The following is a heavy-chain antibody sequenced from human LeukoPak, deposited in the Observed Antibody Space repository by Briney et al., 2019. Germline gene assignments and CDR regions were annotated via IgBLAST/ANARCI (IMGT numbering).Heavy chain of an antibody. CDR1: GYTFTGYY. Sequence: GASVKVSCKASGYTFTGYYIHWVRQAPGQGLEWMGWIYPYSGDTNYAQNFQGRVTMTRDTSTSTVYMELSSLRSEDTAVYYCARDTYFDYWGQGTLLTVSS. CDR3: ARDTYFDY. J-gene: IGHJ4*02. CDR2: IYPYSGDT. V-gene: IGHV1-2*02.